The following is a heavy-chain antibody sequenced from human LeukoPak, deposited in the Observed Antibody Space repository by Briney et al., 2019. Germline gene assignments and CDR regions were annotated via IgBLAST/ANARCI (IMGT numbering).Heavy chain of an antibody. Sequence: ASVKVSCKASGYTFTGDQIYWLRQAPGQGLEWVGWIKPSSGDTLYEQKFQGRVTMARDKSISSAYMELSSLRSDDTAVYYCARKSAGFLTAWGQGTLVTVSS. CDR3: ARKSAGFLTA. D-gene: IGHD2/OR15-2a*01. CDR2: IKPSSGDT. J-gene: IGHJ5*02. CDR1: GYTFTGDQ. V-gene: IGHV1-2*02.